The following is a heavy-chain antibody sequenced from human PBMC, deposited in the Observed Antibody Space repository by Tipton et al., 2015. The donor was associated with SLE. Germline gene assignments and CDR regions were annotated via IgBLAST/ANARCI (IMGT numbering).Heavy chain of an antibody. Sequence: TLSLTCSVSGDSISSGTYYWGWIRQPPGKGLEWIGTIYYSGSTYYNPSLKSRVTISVDTSKNQFSLKLSSVTAADTAVYYCASLWWNLDYWGQGTLVTVSS. J-gene: IGHJ4*02. V-gene: IGHV4-39*07. D-gene: IGHD4/OR15-4a*01. CDR3: ASLWWNLDY. CDR1: GDSISSGTYY. CDR2: IYYSGST.